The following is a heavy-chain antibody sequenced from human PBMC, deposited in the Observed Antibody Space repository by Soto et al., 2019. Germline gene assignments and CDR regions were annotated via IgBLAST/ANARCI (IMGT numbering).Heavy chain of an antibody. Sequence: PGGSLRLSCAASGFTFDDYTMHWVRQAPGKGLEWVSLISWDGGSTYYADSVKGRFTISRDNSKNSLYLQMNSLRTEDTALYYCAKAAVVQTPYYYYGMDVWGQGTTVTVSS. CDR3: AKAAVVQTPYYYYGMDV. D-gene: IGHD2-15*01. V-gene: IGHV3-43*01. CDR1: GFTFDDYT. CDR2: ISWDGGST. J-gene: IGHJ6*02.